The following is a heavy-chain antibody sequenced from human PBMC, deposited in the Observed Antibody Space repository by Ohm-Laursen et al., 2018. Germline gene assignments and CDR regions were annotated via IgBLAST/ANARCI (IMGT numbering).Heavy chain of an antibody. D-gene: IGHD3-22*01. CDR2: ISNSGSAI. Sequence: SLRLSCSASGFTVSSYEMSWVRQAPGMGLEWVSHISNSGSAIRYADSVKGRFTVSRDNAKNSVYLQMNSLRVEDTGVYYCARNHYDTSGYRPVDYWGQGTLVTVSS. V-gene: IGHV3-48*03. CDR3: ARNHYDTSGYRPVDY. J-gene: IGHJ4*02. CDR1: GFTVSSYE.